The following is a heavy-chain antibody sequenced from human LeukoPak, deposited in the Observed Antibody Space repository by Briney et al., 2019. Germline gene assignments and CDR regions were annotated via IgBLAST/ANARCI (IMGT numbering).Heavy chain of an antibody. V-gene: IGHV3-15*01. Sequence: GGSLRLLCEASGFNFITAGMSWFRHGRGKGVECVGRVKSRTAGGTTDYAATVKGRFSISKDDSKNTQYLQMNSLQTEDTAMYYCTTDLVETHNSGWFVPHIWCQGTMVTV. CDR2: VKSRTAGGTT. CDR1: GFNFITAG. J-gene: IGHJ3*02. CDR3: TTDLVETHNSGWFVPHI. D-gene: IGHD6-19*01.